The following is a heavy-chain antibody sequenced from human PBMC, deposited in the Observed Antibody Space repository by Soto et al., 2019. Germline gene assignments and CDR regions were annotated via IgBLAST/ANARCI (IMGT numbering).Heavy chain of an antibody. CDR3: ARARFDSWSHIYYGLDV. CDR1: GGSVSGYN. J-gene: IGHJ6*02. D-gene: IGHD3-3*01. CDR2: VNHSGST. Sequence: SDTLSLTCAVYGGSVSGYNRTWLRQHPGKGLEWIVEVNHSGSTDYNPALKSRVTMSVDTSKNQFSLRVTSVTAADTAVYYCARARFDSWSHIYYGLDVWGQGTTVTVSS. V-gene: IGHV4-34*01.